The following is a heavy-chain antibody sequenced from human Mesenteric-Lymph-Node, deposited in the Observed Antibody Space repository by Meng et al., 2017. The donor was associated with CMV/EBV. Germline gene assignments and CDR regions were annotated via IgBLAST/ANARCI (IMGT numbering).Heavy chain of an antibody. D-gene: IGHD3-9*01. J-gene: IGHJ4*02. CDR2: INHSGST. Sequence: QVQLPQWGAGLLKPSETLSVTCAGDGGAFSGYYWNWIRQSPEKGLEWIGEINHSGSTTYNPSFTSRIIISVDTSTNQISLNMSSVTAADTAVYYCARGSSYDILTGYFDYWGQGALVTVSS. CDR3: ARGSSYDILTGYFDY. CDR1: GGAFSGYY. V-gene: IGHV4-34*01.